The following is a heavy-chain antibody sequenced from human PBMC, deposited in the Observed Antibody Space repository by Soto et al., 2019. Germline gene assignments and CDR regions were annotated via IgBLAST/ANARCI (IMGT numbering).Heavy chain of an antibody. V-gene: IGHV1-69*06. J-gene: IGHJ6*02. D-gene: IGHD3-3*01. CDR3: ARVPYDFWSGYPPNYYYYGMDV. Sequence: GASVKVSCKASGGTFSSYAISCVRQATGQGLEWMGGIIPIFGTANYAQKFQGRVTITADKSTSTAYMELSSLRSEDTAVYYCARVPYDFWSGYPPNYYYYGMDVWGQGTTVTVSS. CDR1: GGTFSSYA. CDR2: IIPIFGTA.